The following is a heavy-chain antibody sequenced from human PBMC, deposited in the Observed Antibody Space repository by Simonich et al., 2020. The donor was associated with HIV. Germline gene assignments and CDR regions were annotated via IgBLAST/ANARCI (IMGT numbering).Heavy chain of an antibody. V-gene: IGHV4-34*01. Sequence: QVQLQESGPGLLKPSETLSLTCAVSGGSFSGYHWSWIRPPPGKGLVCIGEINDSASNNDNPSLKSRVTISVDTSKNQFSLKLTSGTAADTALYYCARESPVRDGYNYYYFHYYMDVWGKGTTVTVSS. CDR1: GGSFSGYH. D-gene: IGHD1-1*01. CDR2: INDSASN. J-gene: IGHJ6*03. CDR3: ARESPVRDGYNYYYFHYYMDV.